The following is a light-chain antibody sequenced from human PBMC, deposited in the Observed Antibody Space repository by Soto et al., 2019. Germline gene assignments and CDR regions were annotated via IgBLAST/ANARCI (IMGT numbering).Light chain of an antibody. CDR1: QSVSSN. V-gene: IGKV3-15*01. CDR3: QQYNNSPPLT. J-gene: IGKJ4*01. Sequence: EIVMTQSPATLPVSPGERATLSCRASQSVSSNLAWYQQKPGQAPRLLIYGASTRATGIPARFSGSGSGTEFTLTISSRQSEDFAVYYCQQYNNSPPLTFGGGTKVEIK. CDR2: GAS.